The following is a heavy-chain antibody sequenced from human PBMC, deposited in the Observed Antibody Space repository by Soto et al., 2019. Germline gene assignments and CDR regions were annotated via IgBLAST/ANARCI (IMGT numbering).Heavy chain of an antibody. CDR1: GFTFSNFW. V-gene: IGHV3-74*01. CDR3: VRYSGGAEAGKPNFDY. D-gene: IGHD6-13*01. CDR2: ISSDGSTT. J-gene: IGHJ4*02. Sequence: EVQLVESGGGLVQPGGSLRLSCAASGFTFSNFWMHWVRQVPGKGLVWVSRISSDGSTTRHADSVRGRFTISRDNAKNTVYLEMNGLRAEDTAVYYCVRYSGGAEAGKPNFDYWGQGTLVTVSS.